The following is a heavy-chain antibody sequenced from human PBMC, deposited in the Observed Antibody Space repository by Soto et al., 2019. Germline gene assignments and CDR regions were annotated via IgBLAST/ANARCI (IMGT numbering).Heavy chain of an antibody. J-gene: IGHJ4*02. Sequence: VQLVESGGGVVQPGRSLRLSCVASGFTFSTYGMHWVRQAPGKGLEWVTVISNDGSKKFYIDSLKGRFTISRDNSKNTLYLQMNSLRPEDTAVYYCAKGVDSTGYYNFDYWGQGTLVTVSS. CDR2: ISNDGSKK. D-gene: IGHD3-22*01. CDR3: AKGVDSTGYYNFDY. V-gene: IGHV3-30*18. CDR1: GFTFSTYG.